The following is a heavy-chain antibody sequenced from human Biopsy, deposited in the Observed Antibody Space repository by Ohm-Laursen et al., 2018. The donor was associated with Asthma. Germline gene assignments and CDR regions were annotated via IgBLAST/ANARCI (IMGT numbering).Heavy chain of an antibody. CDR1: GYTFTSSG. V-gene: IGHV1-2*06. D-gene: IGHD7-27*01. CDR3: ARGQKSPGDRWFDP. J-gene: IGHJ5*02. CDR2: INPNSGGT. Sequence: GSSVKVSCKTSGYTFTSSGITWVRQAPGQGLEWMGRINPNSGGTNYAQKFQGRVTMTSDTSISTAYMELSRLRSDDTALYYCARGQKSPGDRWFDPWGQGTLVTVSS.